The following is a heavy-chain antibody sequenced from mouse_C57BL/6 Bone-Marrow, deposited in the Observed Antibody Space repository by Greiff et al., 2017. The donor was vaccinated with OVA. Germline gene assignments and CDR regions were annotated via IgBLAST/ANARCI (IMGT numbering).Heavy chain of an antibody. CDR1: GFTFSSYA. CDR2: ISDGGSYT. J-gene: IGHJ2*01. CDR3: ARVLITTVVAGYYFDY. D-gene: IGHD1-1*01. V-gene: IGHV5-4*03. Sequence: DVMLVESGGGLVKPGGSLKLSCAASGFTFSSYAMSWVRQTPEKRLEWVATISDGGSYTYYPDNVKGRFTISRDNAKNNLYLQMSHLKSEDTAMYYCARVLITTVVAGYYFDYWGQGTTLTVSS.